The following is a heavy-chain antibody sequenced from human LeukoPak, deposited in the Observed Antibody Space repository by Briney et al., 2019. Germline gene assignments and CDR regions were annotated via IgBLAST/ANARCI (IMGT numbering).Heavy chain of an antibody. Sequence: PGGSLRLSCALSGRPFSSSIMHWVRQAPGKGLGWVAGMSFDGSQYYVESVKGRFTISRDNSGNTVYLHMTSLRPEDTAVYFCAREGHTSGFCGAFDIWGQGTTVTISS. D-gene: IGHD5-12*01. CDR2: MSFDGSQ. CDR3: AREGHTSGFCGAFDI. CDR1: GRPFSSSI. J-gene: IGHJ3*02. V-gene: IGHV3-30*03.